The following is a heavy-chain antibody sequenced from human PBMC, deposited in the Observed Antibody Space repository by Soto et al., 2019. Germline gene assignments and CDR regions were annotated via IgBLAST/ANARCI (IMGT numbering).Heavy chain of an antibody. Sequence: SGPTLVNPTQTLTLTCTFSGFSLSTSGMCVSWIRQPPGKALEWLALIDWDDDKYYSTSLKTRLTISKDTSKNQVVLTMTNMDPVDTATYYCARTKATYSSSWYFSWFDPWGQGTLVTVSS. J-gene: IGHJ5*02. V-gene: IGHV2-70*01. CDR1: GFSLSTSGMC. CDR3: ARTKATYSSSWYFSWFDP. D-gene: IGHD6-13*01. CDR2: IDWDDDK.